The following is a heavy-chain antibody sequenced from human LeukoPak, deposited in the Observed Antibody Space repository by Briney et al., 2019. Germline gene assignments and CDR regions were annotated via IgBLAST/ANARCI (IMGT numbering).Heavy chain of an antibody. CDR1: GVSMSSYF. V-gene: IGHV4-59*12. CDR2: IYHSGSS. D-gene: IGHD5-24*01. J-gene: IGHJ4*02. CDR3: ARFDGYNFVFDY. Sequence: PSETLSLTCTVSGVSMSSYFWSWIRQPPGKGLEWIGYIYHSGSSHYNPSLKSRVTISVDTSKNQFSLKLSSVTAADTAVYYCARFDGYNFVFDYWGQGTLVTVSS.